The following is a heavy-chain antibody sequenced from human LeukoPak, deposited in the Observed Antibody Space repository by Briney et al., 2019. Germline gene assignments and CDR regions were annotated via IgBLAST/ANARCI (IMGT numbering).Heavy chain of an antibody. CDR1: GFTFSSYG. Sequence: HPGGSLRLSCAASGFTFSSYGMHWVRQAPGKGLEWVAVISYDGSNKYYADSVKGRFTISRDNSKNTLYLQMNSLRAEDTAVYYCAKDIWGYWGQGTLVTVSS. CDR3: AKDIWGY. V-gene: IGHV3-30*18. CDR2: ISYDGSNK. D-gene: IGHD3-16*01. J-gene: IGHJ4*02.